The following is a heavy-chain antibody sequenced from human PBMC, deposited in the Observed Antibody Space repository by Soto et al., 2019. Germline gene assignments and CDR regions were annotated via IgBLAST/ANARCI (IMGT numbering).Heavy chain of an antibody. CDR3: ARDYGHDCSGGNCYFYF. CDR1: GGTFSTYS. CDR2: INPFFGAA. V-gene: IGHV1-69*01. D-gene: IGHD2-15*01. J-gene: IGHJ4*02. Sequence: QVQLVQSGAEVKKPGSSVKVSCKASGGTFSTYSINWVRQAPGQGLEWMGGINPFFGAANYAQKFQGRVTITAADSTSTAHMALSGLSSVDTAVYYCARDYGHDCSGGNCYFYFWGQGTLVTVSS.